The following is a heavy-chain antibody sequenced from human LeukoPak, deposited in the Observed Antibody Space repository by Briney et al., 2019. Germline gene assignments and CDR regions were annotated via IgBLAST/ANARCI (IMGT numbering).Heavy chain of an antibody. CDR3: ARDRIVGALMGY. D-gene: IGHD1-26*01. Sequence: GASVKVSCKASGGTFSSYAISWVRQAPGQRLEWMGWINAGNGNTKYSQKFQGRVTITRDTSASTAYMELSSLRSEDTAVYYCARDRIVGALMGYWGQGTLVTVSS. CDR2: INAGNGNT. V-gene: IGHV1-3*01. J-gene: IGHJ4*02. CDR1: GGTFSSYA.